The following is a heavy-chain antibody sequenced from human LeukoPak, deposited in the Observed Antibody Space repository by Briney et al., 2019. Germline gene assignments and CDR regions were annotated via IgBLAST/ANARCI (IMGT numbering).Heavy chain of an antibody. CDR3: ARDGILRFLEWLPASYFDY. J-gene: IGHJ4*02. CDR1: EFTVSSNY. CDR2: ISSSSSYI. D-gene: IGHD3-3*01. Sequence: KAGGSLRLSCTASEFTVSSNYMSWFRQAPGKGLEWVSSISSSSSYIYYADSVKGRFTISRDNAKNSLYLQMNSLRAEDTAVYYCARDGILRFLEWLPASYFDYWGQGTLVTVSS. V-gene: IGHV3-21*01.